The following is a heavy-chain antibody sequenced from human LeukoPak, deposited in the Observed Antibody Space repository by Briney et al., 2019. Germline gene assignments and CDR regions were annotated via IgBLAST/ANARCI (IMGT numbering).Heavy chain of an antibody. J-gene: IGHJ4*02. CDR1: GYTFTSYG. CDR2: ISAYNGNT. Sequence: ASVTVSCKASGYTFTSYGISWVRQAPGQGLEWMGWISAYNGNTNYAQKLQGRVTMTTDTSTSTAYMELRSLRSDDTAVYYCARDRIVGATTTSEFDYWGQGTLVTVSP. V-gene: IGHV1-18*01. CDR3: ARDRIVGATTTSEFDY. D-gene: IGHD1-26*01.